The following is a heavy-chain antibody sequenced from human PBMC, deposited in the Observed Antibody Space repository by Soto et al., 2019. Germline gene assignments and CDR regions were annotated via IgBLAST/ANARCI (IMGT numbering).Heavy chain of an antibody. CDR2: INSDGSST. J-gene: IGHJ6*01. CDR1: GFTFSIYL. Sequence: PWGSLLISCASSGFTFSIYLMHWVRQAPGKGLVWVSRINSDGSSTSYADSVKGRFTISRDNAKNTLYLQMNSLRAEDTAVYYCARQQLVSVGMDVWGQGTTVTVSS. V-gene: IGHV3-74*01. D-gene: IGHD6-13*01. CDR3: ARQQLVSVGMDV.